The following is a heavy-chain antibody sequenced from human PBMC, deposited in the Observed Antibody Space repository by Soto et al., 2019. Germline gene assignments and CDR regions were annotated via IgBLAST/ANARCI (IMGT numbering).Heavy chain of an antibody. J-gene: IGHJ6*03. CDR2: INPNSGGT. V-gene: IGHV1-2*04. CDR1: GYTFTGYY. D-gene: IGHD6-13*01. Sequence: GASVKVSCKASGYTFTGYYMHWVRQAPGQGLEWMGWINPNSGGTNYAQKFQGWVTMTRDTSISTAYMELSRLRSDDTAVYYCARGTGYSSSWYYYYYYMDVWGKGTTVTVSS. CDR3: ARGTGYSSSWYYYYYYMDV.